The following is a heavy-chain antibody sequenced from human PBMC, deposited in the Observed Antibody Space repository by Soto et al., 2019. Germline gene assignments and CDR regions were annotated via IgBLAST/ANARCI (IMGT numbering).Heavy chain of an antibody. D-gene: IGHD6-19*01. CDR3: GSVAVGEGFDA. Sequence: ERSRRLPCSASAVDVSSNYMSLVRHAPGKGMEGLSIIHADGATYYAGSVKGRFTISRDNPKNTVHLQMNDLRGDDTAVYFCGSVAVGEGFDASGQGTVVTVSS. CDR1: AVDVSSNY. CDR2: IHADGAT. J-gene: IGHJ5*02. V-gene: IGHV3-53*01.